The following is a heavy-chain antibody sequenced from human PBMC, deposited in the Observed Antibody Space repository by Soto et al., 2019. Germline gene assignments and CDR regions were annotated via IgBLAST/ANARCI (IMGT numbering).Heavy chain of an antibody. CDR1: GYTFTSYA. Sequence: ASVKVSCQASGYTFTSYAMHWVRQAPGQRLEWMGWINAGNGNTKYSQKFQGRVTITRDTSASTAYMELSSLRSEDTAVYYCARAKDPNHYFQHWGQGTLVTVSS. CDR3: ARAKDPNHYFQH. J-gene: IGHJ1*01. D-gene: IGHD7-27*01. V-gene: IGHV1-3*01. CDR2: INAGNGNT.